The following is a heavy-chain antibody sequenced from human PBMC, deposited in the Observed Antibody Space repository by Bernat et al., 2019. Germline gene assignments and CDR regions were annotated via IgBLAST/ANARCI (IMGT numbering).Heavy chain of an antibody. CDR3: ARTRSLSGWYGAYGMDV. CDR1: GFTFSSYG. Sequence: QVQLVESGGGVVQPGRSLRLSCAASGFTFSSYGMHWVRQAPGKGLEWVAVISYDGSNKYYADSVKGRFAISRDKSKNTLYLQMNSLRAEDTAVYYCARTRSLSGWYGAYGMDVWGQGTTVTVSS. D-gene: IGHD6-19*01. J-gene: IGHJ6*02. CDR2: ISYDGSNK. V-gene: IGHV3-30*03.